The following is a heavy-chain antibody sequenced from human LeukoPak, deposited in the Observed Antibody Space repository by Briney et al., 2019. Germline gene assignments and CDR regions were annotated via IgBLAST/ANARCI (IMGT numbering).Heavy chain of an antibody. J-gene: IGHJ4*02. CDR2: ISSSGGSI. D-gene: IGHD3-22*01. CDR1: GFTFSDSY. CDR3: VRGSTLSSGPAY. Sequence: GGSLRLSCAASGFTFSDSYMSWIRQAPGEGREWVSYISSSGGSIYYADSVKGRFTISRDNAKKSLYLQMNSLRAEDTAVDYFVRGSTLSSGPAYWGQGALVTVSS. V-gene: IGHV3-11*01.